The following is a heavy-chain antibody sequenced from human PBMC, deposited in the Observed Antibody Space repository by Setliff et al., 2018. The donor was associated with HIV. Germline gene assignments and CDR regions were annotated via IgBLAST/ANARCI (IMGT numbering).Heavy chain of an antibody. V-gene: IGHV1-69*11. CDR3: ARGRASGSANSG. D-gene: IGHD7-27*01. CDR2: INPSGGHT. Sequence: ASVKVSCKASGYTFTSYGISWVRQAPGQGLEWMGIINPSGGHTDYAAQKFQGRVTLTADESTSIAYMELNSLRSEDTAVYYCARGRASGSANSGWGQGTLVTISS. CDR1: GYTFTSYG. J-gene: IGHJ4*02.